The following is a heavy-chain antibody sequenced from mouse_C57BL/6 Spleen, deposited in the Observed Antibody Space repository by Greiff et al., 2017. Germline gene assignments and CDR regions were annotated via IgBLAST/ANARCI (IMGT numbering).Heavy chain of an antibody. CDR3: AREEDGYYSFAD. CDR2: IYPGSGST. D-gene: IGHD2-3*01. V-gene: IGHV1-55*01. CDR1: GYTFTSYW. J-gene: IGHJ3*01. Sequence: QVQLQQPGAELVKPGASVKMSCKASGYTFTSYWITWVKQRPGQGLEWIGDIYPGSGSTNYNEKFKSKATLTVDTSSSTAYMQLSSLTSEDSAVYYCAREEDGYYSFADWGQGTLVTVAA.